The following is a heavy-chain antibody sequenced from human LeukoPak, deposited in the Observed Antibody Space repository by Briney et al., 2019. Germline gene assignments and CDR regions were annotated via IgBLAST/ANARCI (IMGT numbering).Heavy chain of an antibody. D-gene: IGHD3-10*01. CDR3: ASSLEGSGSYSSATYAFDI. J-gene: IGHJ3*02. Sequence: ASVKVSCKASGYTFTGYYIHWVRQAPGQGLEWTGWIDPNSGDTNYAQKFQGRVTMTRDTSISTAYMELSRLRSDDTAVYYCASSLEGSGSYSSATYAFDIWGQGTMVTVSS. V-gene: IGHV1-2*02. CDR1: GYTFTGYY. CDR2: IDPNSGDT.